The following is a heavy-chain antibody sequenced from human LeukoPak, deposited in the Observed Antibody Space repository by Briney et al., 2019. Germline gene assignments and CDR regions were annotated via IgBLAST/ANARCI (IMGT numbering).Heavy chain of an antibody. Sequence: ASVKVSYKASGYTFTCYYMHWVRQAPGQGLEWMGWINPNSGGTNYAQKFQGRVTMTRCTSISTAYMELSRLRSDDTAVYYCARIVGGYCSGGSCYWPNDAFDIWGQGTMVTVSS. CDR1: GYTFTCYY. CDR2: INPNSGGT. J-gene: IGHJ3*02. CDR3: ARIVGGYCSGGSCYWPNDAFDI. D-gene: IGHD2-15*01. V-gene: IGHV1-2*02.